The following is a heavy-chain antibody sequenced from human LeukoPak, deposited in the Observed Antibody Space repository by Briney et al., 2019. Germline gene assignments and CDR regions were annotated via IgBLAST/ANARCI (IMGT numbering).Heavy chain of an antibody. CDR2: ISGSGGST. CDR3: ARELVLLWFGELSRGFDY. V-gene: IGHV3-23*01. Sequence: GGSLRLSCAASGFTFSSYAMSWVRQAPGKGLEWVSAISGSGGSTYYADSVKGRFTISRDNSKNTLYLQMNSLRAEDTAVYYCARELVLLWFGELSRGFDYWGQGTLVTVSS. D-gene: IGHD3-10*01. CDR1: GFTFSSYA. J-gene: IGHJ4*02.